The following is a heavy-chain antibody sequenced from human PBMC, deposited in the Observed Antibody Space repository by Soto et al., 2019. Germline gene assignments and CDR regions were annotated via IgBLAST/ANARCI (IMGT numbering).Heavy chain of an antibody. Sequence: PGGSLRLSCAASGFTFSSYGMHWVRQAPGKGLEWVAVISYDGSNKYYADSVKGRFTISRDNSKNTLYLQMNSLRAEDTAVYYCAKGDLEYYDFWSGPTWYYYGMDVWGQGTTVTVSS. V-gene: IGHV3-30*18. CDR3: AKGDLEYYDFWSGPTWYYYGMDV. J-gene: IGHJ6*02. CDR2: ISYDGSNK. CDR1: GFTFSSYG. D-gene: IGHD3-3*01.